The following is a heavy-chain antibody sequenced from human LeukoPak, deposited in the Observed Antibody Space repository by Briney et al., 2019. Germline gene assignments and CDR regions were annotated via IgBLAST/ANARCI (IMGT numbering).Heavy chain of an antibody. CDR3: ARDGQAATNYYYMDV. J-gene: IGHJ6*03. CDR2: IYTSGST. V-gene: IGHV4-61*02. D-gene: IGHD1-14*01. CDR1: GGSISSGSYY. Sequence: KSSETLSLTCTVSGGSISSGSYYWSWIRQPAGKGLEWIGRIYTSGSTNYNPSLKSRVTISVDTSKNQFSLKLSSVTAADTAVYYCARDGQAATNYYYMDVWGKGTTVTVSS.